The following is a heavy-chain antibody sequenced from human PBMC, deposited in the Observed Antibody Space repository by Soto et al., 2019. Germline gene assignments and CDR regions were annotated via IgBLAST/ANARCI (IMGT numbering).Heavy chain of an antibody. CDR2: IKQDGSEK. V-gene: IGHV3-7*01. J-gene: IGHJ6*02. D-gene: IGHD6-13*01. Sequence: GGSLRLSCAASGFTFSSYWMSWVRQAPGKGLEWVANIKQDGSEKYYVDSVKGRFTISRDNAKNSLYLQMNSLRAEDTAVYYCARDLRVFRRQQLVRRYYYYGMDVWGQGTTVTVSS. CDR1: GFTFSSYW. CDR3: ARDLRVFRRQQLVRRYYYYGMDV.